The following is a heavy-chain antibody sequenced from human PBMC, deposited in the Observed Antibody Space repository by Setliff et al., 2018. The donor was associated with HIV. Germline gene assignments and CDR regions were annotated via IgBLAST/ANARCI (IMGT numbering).Heavy chain of an antibody. CDR2: IVVGRGNT. D-gene: IGHD3-10*01. CDR1: GFTFTDSA. V-gene: IGHV1-58*01. J-gene: IGHJ3*02. Sequence: ASVKVSCKASGFTFTDSAVQWVRQTRGQRLEWIGWIVVGRGNTNYAQQFQGRVTITRDMSTSTAYMELSSLRSEDTAVYYCVADPSISMVRGLILGSTFDIWGQGAMVTVSS. CDR3: VADPSISMVRGLILGSTFDI.